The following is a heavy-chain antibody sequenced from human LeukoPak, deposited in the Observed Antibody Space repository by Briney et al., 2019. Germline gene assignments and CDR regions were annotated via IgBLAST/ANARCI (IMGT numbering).Heavy chain of an antibody. V-gene: IGHV4-39*07. J-gene: IGHJ3*02. CDR2: IYYTGSS. D-gene: IGHD3-3*01. CDR1: GGSISSSSYY. CDR3: ASVLESRVAFDI. Sequence: PSETLSLTCTVSGGSISSSSYYWGWIRQPPGKGLEWVGNIYYTGSSFYKPSLKSRVSISLDTSKNQFSLKLSSVTAADTAVYYCASVLESRVAFDIWGQGTLVTVSS.